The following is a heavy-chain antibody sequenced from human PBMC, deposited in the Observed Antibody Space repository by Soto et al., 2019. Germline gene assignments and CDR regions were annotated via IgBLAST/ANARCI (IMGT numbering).Heavy chain of an antibody. V-gene: IGHV4-31*03. CDR1: GGSISSGGYY. Sequence: QVQLQESGPGLVKPSQTLSLTCTVSGGSISSGGYYWSWIRQHPGKGLEWIGYIYYSGSTYYNPSLTSRATISVDTSKNQFSLKLSSVTAADTAVYYCARDHRSDYGDYGFDYWGQGTLVTVSS. CDR3: ARDHRSDYGDYGFDY. D-gene: IGHD4-17*01. CDR2: IYYSGST. J-gene: IGHJ4*02.